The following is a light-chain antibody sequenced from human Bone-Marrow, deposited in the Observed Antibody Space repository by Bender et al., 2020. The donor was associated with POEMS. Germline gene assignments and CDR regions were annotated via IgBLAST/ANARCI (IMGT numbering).Light chain of an antibody. CDR2: EVT. CDR1: SSDVGGYDF. V-gene: IGLV2-23*02. CDR3: FSSARSFVV. Sequence: QSALTQPASVSGSPGQSITISCTGTSSDVGGYDFVSWYQQHPGKAPKLMIYEVTKRPSGVSSRFSGSKSGNTASLTISGLQAEDEADYYCFSSARSFVVFGGGTKLTVL. J-gene: IGLJ2*01.